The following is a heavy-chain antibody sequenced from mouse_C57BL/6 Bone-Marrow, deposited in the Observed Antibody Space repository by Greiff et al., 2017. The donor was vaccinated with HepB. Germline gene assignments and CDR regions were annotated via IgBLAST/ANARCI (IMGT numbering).Heavy chain of an antibody. D-gene: IGHD1-1*01. Sequence: EVKVVDSGGGLVKPGGSLKLSCAASGFTFSSYAMSWVRQTPEKRLEWVATISDGGSYTYYPDNVKGRFTISRDNAKNNLYLQMSHLKSEDTAMYYCARWYYGSQGYWGQGTTLTVSS. V-gene: IGHV5-4*03. J-gene: IGHJ2*01. CDR2: ISDGGSYT. CDR1: GFTFSSYA. CDR3: ARWYYGSQGY.